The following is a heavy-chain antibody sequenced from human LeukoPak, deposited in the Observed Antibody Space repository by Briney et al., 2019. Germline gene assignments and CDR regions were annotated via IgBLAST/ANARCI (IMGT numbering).Heavy chain of an antibody. CDR3: ARYRRGIVVVPAADWYFDL. D-gene: IGHD2-2*01. V-gene: IGHV4-4*02. CDR1: GGSISSNNW. Sequence: SETLSLTRAVSGGSISSNNWWNWVRQPPGKGLEWIGEIYHSGSTNYNPSLKSRVTISLDKSKNQFSLKLSSVTAADGAVYYCARYRRGIVVVPAADWYFDLWGRGTLVTVSS. CDR2: IYHSGST. J-gene: IGHJ2*01.